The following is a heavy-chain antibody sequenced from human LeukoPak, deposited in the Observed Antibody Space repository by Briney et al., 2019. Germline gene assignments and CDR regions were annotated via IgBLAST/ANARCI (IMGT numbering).Heavy chain of an antibody. V-gene: IGHV4-38-2*01. CDR1: GYSISSGYY. CDR3: ASHHYGDLGDY. D-gene: IGHD4-17*01. J-gene: IGHJ4*02. Sequence: SETLSLTCAVSGYSISSGYYWGWIRQPPGKGLEWIGSIYYSGSTYYNPSLKSRVTISVDTSKNQFSLKLSSVTAADTAVYYCASHHYGDLGDYWGQGALVTVSS. CDR2: IYYSGST.